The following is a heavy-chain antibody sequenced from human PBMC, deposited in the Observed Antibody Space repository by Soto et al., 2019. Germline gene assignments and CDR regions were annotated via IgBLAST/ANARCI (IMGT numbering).Heavy chain of an antibody. CDR3: VIDSRGWYPSYNYYMDV. CDR1: GFTFSSYA. Sequence: GGSLRLSCAASGFTFSSYAMSWVRQAPGKGLKWISAISGSGGSTYYADYVKGQFTISRDNSKNKLYLQMNSLRAEDTAVYFCVIDSRGWYPSYNYYMDVWGKGTTVTVSS. D-gene: IGHD6-19*01. CDR2: ISGSGGST. V-gene: IGHV3-23*01. J-gene: IGHJ6*03.